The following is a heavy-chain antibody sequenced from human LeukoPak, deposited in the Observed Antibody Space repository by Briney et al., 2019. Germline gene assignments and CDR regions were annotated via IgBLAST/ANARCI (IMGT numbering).Heavy chain of an antibody. D-gene: IGHD6-19*01. J-gene: IGHJ4*02. CDR2: INHSGST. Sequence: PSETLSLTCAVYGGSFSGYYWSWIRQPPGKGLEWIGEINHSGSTNYNPSLKSRVTISVDTSKNQFSLKLSSVTAADTAVYYCARGRGGIAVAGPFDYWGQGTLVTVSS. CDR3: ARGRGGIAVAGPFDY. V-gene: IGHV4-34*01. CDR1: GGSFSGYY.